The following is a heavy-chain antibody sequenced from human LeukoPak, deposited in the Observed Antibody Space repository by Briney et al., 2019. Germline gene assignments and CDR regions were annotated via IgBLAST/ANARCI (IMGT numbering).Heavy chain of an antibody. V-gene: IGHV3-30*18. D-gene: IGHD3-10*01. Sequence: GGSLRLSCAASGFTFSSYGMHWVRQAPGKGLEWVADISCDGSKTYYADSVKGRFTISRDNSKNTLYLQMNSLRAEDTAVYYCANTMGDAFDIWGQGKMVTVSS. CDR1: GFTFSSYG. CDR2: ISCDGSKT. J-gene: IGHJ3*02. CDR3: ANTMGDAFDI.